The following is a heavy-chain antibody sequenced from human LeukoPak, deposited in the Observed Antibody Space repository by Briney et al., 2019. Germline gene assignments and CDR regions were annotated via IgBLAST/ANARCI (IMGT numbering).Heavy chain of an antibody. CDR3: AKDLLRDIMATIGYYYGMDV. CDR2: ISYDGSNK. V-gene: IGHV3-30*18. Sequence: TGGSLRPSCAASGFTFSSYGMHWVRQAPGKGLEWVAVISYDGSNKYYADSVKGRFTISRDNSKNTLYLQMNSLRAEDTAVYYCAKDLLRDIMATIGYYYGMDVWGKGTTVTVSS. CDR1: GFTFSSYG. J-gene: IGHJ6*04. D-gene: IGHD5-12*01.